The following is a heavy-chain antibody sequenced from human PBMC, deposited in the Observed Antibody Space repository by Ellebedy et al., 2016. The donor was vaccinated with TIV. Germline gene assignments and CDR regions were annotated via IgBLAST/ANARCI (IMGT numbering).Heavy chain of an antibody. J-gene: IGHJ4*02. CDR2: INPNSGGT. Sequence: ASVKVSCXASGYTFTGYYMHWVRQAPGQGLEWMGWINPNSGGTNYAQKFQGWVTMTRDTSISTAYMELSRLRSDDTAVYYCARMGHYEKGEGFDYWGQGTLVTVSS. D-gene: IGHD3-3*01. CDR1: GYTFTGYY. CDR3: ARMGHYEKGEGFDY. V-gene: IGHV1-2*04.